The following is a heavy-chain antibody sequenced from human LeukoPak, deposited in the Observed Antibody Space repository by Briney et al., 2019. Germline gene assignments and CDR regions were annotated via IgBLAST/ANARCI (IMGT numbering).Heavy chain of an antibody. CDR3: ASGILLTGYYHFDY. D-gene: IGHD3-9*01. V-gene: IGHV4-4*02. CDR2: IYHCGRT. Sequence: PSDTLSLPCAVSGGSFSSSNWWSWLRQPPGKGLERIGEIYHCGRTNYNPSLKSRVTISVDKSKNQFSLKLSSVTAADTAVYYCASGILLTGYYHFDYWGQGTLVTVSS. CDR1: GGSFSSSNW. J-gene: IGHJ4*02.